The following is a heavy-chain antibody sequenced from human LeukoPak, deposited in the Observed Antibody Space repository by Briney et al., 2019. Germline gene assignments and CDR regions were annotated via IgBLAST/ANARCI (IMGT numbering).Heavy chain of an antibody. CDR1: GGSISSGDYY. J-gene: IGHJ6*02. Sequence: PSETLSLICTVSGGSISSGDYYWSWIRQPPGKGLEWIGYIYYSGSTYYNPSLKSRVTISVDTSKNQFSLKLSSVTAADTAVYYCARDSPDYGMDVWGQGTTVTVSS. CDR3: ARDSPDYGMDV. V-gene: IGHV4-30-4*01. CDR2: IYYSGST.